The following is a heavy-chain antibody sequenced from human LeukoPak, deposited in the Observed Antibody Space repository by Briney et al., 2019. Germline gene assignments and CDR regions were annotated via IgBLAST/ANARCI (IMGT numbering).Heavy chain of an antibody. Sequence: GGSLRLSCTHSGNNPDDSGMSWGRQGPRRGLEWGAGIIWDGGGRAYADSVKGRFTITRDHAKNSLLLQMKSLRAEDTGLYFCARDLSSSWYSLGYWGRGILVTVSS. CDR2: IIWDGGGR. CDR1: GNNPDDSG. CDR3: ARDLSSSWYSLGY. J-gene: IGHJ4*02. V-gene: IGHV3-20*04. D-gene: IGHD6-13*01.